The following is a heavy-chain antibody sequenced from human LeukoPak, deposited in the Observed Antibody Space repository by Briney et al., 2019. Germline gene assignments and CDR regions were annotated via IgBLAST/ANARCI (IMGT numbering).Heavy chain of an antibody. D-gene: IGHD2-21*01. Sequence: GSXXXXSYYWGWXRQPPGKGLESIVTIYYSGITYYNPSLRSRVTISVDTSKNQFSLKLRSVTAADTAVYYCASAYCDTGICYTGSFDPWGQGTLVTVSS. CDR1: GSXXXXSYY. V-gene: IGHV4-39*01. J-gene: IGHJ5*02. CDR2: IYYSGIT. CDR3: ASAYCDTGICYTGSFDP.